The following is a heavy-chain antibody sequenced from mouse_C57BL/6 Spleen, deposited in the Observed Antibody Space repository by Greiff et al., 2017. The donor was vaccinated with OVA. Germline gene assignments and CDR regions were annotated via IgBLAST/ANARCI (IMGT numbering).Heavy chain of an antibody. J-gene: IGHJ3*01. CDR1: GFNIKDDY. Sequence: EVQLVESGAELVRPGASVKLSCTASGFNIKDDYMHWVKQRPEQGLEWIGWIDPENGDTEYASKFQGKATRTADTSSNTAYLQLSSLTSEDTAVYYCTTYDYAAYWGQGTLVTVSA. CDR2: IDPENGDT. V-gene: IGHV14-4*01. D-gene: IGHD2-4*01. CDR3: TTYDYAAY.